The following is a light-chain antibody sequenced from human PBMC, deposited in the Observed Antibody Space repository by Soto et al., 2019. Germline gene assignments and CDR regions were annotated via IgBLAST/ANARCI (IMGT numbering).Light chain of an antibody. Sequence: QSALTQPRSVSGSPGQSVTISCTGTSSDVGGYNYVSWYQQHPGTAPKLMIYDVSKRPSGVPERFSGSKSGTTASLTISGLEADEAAYYCRCSYGGRCAVVFGAGTKLTVL. CDR2: DVS. V-gene: IGLV2-11*01. CDR3: CSYGGRCAVV. J-gene: IGLJ2*01. CDR1: SSDVGGYNY.